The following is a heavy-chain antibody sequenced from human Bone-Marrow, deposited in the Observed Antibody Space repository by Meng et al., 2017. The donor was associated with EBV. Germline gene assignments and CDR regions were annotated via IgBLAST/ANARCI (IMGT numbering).Heavy chain of an antibody. Sequence: QVPLGQVGAEVKKPGASVKFSCTASGETFTTYAIHWVRQAPGQRLEWMGWINAGNGSTKYSQNFQGRVSITRDTSARTAYMELSSLKSEDTAVYYCAREFLGLRINSGRFPLDYWGQGTLVTVSS. D-gene: IGHD6-19*01. CDR2: INAGNGST. J-gene: IGHJ4*02. CDR1: GETFTTYA. CDR3: AREFLGLRINSGRFPLDY. V-gene: IGHV1-3*01.